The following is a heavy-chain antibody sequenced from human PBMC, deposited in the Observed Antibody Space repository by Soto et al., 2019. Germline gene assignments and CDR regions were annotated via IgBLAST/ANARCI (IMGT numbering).Heavy chain of an antibody. CDR3: ASRLRFYGMDV. Sequence: QVQLQESGPGLVKPSETLSLTCTVSGASISGYYWSWIRQPPGKGLEWLGYLYYSGSTNSNPSLKSRVTISGDTSKNQISLKLSSVSAADTAVYYCASRLRFYGMDVWGQGITVTVSS. CDR2: LYYSGST. V-gene: IGHV4-59*01. CDR1: GASISGYY. J-gene: IGHJ6*02. D-gene: IGHD4-17*01.